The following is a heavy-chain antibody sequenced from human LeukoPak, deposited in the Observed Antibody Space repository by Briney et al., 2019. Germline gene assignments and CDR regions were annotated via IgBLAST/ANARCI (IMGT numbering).Heavy chain of an antibody. D-gene: IGHD5-24*01. Sequence: PGRSLRLSCAASGFTFDDYAMHWVRQAPGKGLEWVSGISWNSGNIGYADSVKGRFTISRDNAKNSLYLQMNSLRAEDMALYYCAKAALEMATIAKMAGLGVDLFDYWGQGTMVTVSS. CDR2: ISWNSGNI. CDR3: AKAALEMATIAKMAGLGVDLFDY. V-gene: IGHV3-9*03. J-gene: IGHJ4*02. CDR1: GFTFDDYA.